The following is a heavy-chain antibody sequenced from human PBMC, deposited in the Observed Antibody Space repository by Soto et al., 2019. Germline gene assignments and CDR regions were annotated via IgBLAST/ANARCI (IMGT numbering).Heavy chain of an antibody. D-gene: IGHD1-1*01. V-gene: IGHV3-30*03. Sequence: QVQLVESGGGVVQPGKSLRLSCAASGFTFSSYAMHWARQAPGKGLEWVTVISIRGGDEYYAESVRGRFTISRDDSKNKLYLQMDSLSVEDTAVDYCARGTIVARQHLDYWCQGTLVTVSS. CDR3: ARGTIVARQHLDY. J-gene: IGHJ4*02. CDR1: GFTFSSYA. CDR2: ISIRGGDE.